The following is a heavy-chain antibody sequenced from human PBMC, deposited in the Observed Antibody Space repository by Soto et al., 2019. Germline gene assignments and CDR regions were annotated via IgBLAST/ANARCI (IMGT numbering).Heavy chain of an antibody. D-gene: IGHD2-15*01. CDR1: GGSFSGYY. CDR3: ARGWEPSGGGFYGMDV. Sequence: QVQLQQWGAGLLKPSETLSLTCAVYGGSFSGYYWSWIRQPPGKGLEWIGEINHSGSTNYSPSPKSRVTISVDTSKNQFSLKLSSVTAADTAVYYCARGWEPSGGGFYGMDVWGQGTTVTVSS. J-gene: IGHJ6*02. V-gene: IGHV4-34*01. CDR2: INHSGST.